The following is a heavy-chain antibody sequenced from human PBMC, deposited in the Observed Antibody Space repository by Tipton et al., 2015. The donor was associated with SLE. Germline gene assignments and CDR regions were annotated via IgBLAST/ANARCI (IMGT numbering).Heavy chain of an antibody. CDR1: GGSIISYY. D-gene: IGHD6-19*01. CDR2: IYHSGST. CDR3: ARGSSGWYYFDY. Sequence: TLSLTCTVSGGSIISYYWSWIRQPPGKGLEWIGYIYHSGSTYYNPSLKSRVTISVDRSKNQFSLKLSSVTAADTAVYYCARGSSGWYYFDYWGQGTLVTVSS. J-gene: IGHJ4*02. V-gene: IGHV4-59*12.